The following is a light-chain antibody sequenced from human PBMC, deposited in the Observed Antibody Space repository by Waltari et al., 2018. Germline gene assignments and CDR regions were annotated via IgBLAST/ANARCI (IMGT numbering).Light chain of an antibody. V-gene: IGLV3-21*01. J-gene: IGLJ2*01. CDR3: QVCESSTEVL. Sequence: SYVLAPPPSVSVAPGKTATITWWGDNFVGKSVHWYQRKPGQAPVLVIYYDDNRPSGIPERFSGSTAGDTATLTISGVEAGYEADYFCQVCESSTEVLLGGGTKLTVL. CDR2: YDD. CDR1: NFVGKS.